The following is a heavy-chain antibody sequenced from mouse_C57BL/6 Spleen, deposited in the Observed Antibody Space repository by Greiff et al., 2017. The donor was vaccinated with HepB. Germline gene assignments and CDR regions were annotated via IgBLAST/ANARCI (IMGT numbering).Heavy chain of an antibody. CDR1: GFNIKDDY. Sequence: EVQLQQSGAELVRPGASVKLSCTASGFNIKDDYMHWVKQRPEQGLEWIGWIDPENGDTEYASKFQGKATITADTSSNTAYLQLSSLTSEDTAVYYCTTSYGSSYGAMDYWGQGTSVTVSS. V-gene: IGHV14-4*01. J-gene: IGHJ4*01. CDR3: TTSYGSSYGAMDY. D-gene: IGHD1-1*01. CDR2: IDPENGDT.